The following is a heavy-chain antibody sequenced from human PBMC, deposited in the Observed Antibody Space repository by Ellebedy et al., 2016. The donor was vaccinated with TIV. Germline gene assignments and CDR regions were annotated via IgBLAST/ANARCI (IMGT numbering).Heavy chain of an antibody. V-gene: IGHV4-59*01. CDR1: GGSISGYY. Sequence: MPSETLSLTCTVSGGSISGYYWSWIRQHPGKGLEWIGYIFYTGSTNYNPSLKSRVTISVDTSKNQFSLRLSSVTAADTAVYYCARGERLGCDYWGQGTLVTVSS. D-gene: IGHD4-17*01. CDR3: ARGERLGCDY. J-gene: IGHJ4*02. CDR2: IFYTGST.